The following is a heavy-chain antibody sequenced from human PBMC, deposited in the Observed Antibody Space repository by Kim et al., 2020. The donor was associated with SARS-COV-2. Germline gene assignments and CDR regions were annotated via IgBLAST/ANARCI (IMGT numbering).Heavy chain of an antibody. Sequence: AVSVKSRITINPDTSKNQFSLQLNSVTPEDTAVYYCARDRKSSGWTELDYWGQGTLVTVSS. CDR3: ARDRKSSGWTELDY. V-gene: IGHV6-1*01. J-gene: IGHJ4*02. D-gene: IGHD6-19*01.